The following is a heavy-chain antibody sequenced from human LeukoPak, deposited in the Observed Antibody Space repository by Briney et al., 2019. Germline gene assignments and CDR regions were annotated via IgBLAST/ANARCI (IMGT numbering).Heavy chain of an antibody. J-gene: IGHJ4*02. Sequence: PGRSLRLSCAASGFTFSTYAMSWVRQAPGKGLEWVSAISGSGESTYYAGSVKGRFTISRDNSKNTLYLQMNSLRAEDTALYYCAKDAKRNYDFWDRFDYWGQGTLVTVSS. CDR1: GFTFSTYA. CDR2: ISGSGEST. D-gene: IGHD3-3*01. V-gene: IGHV3-23*01. CDR3: AKDAKRNYDFWDRFDY.